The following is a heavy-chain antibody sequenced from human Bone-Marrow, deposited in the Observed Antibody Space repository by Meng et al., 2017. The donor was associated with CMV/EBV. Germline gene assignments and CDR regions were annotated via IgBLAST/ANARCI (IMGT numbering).Heavy chain of an antibody. CDR3: AHRRDCSSTSCYRRAAFDI. J-gene: IGHJ3*02. Sequence: SGPTLVKPTQTLTLTCTFSGFSLSTSGVGVGWIRQPPGKALEWLALIYWNDDKRYSPSLKSRLTITKDTSKNQVVLTMTNMDPVDTATYYCAHRRDCSSTSCYRRAAFDICGQGTMVTVSS. V-gene: IGHV2-5*01. D-gene: IGHD2-2*02. CDR1: GFSLSTSGVG. CDR2: IYWNDDK.